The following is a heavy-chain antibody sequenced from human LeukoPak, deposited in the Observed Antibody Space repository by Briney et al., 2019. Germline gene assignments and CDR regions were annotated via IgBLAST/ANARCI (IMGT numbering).Heavy chain of an antibody. CDR2: MNPNSGNT. J-gene: IGHJ4*02. CDR1: GYTFTSYD. Sequence: ASVKVSCKASGYTFTSYDINWVRQATGQGLEWMGWMNPNSGNTGYAQKFQGRVTITRDTSASTAYMELSSLRSEDTAVYFCARDLIVPAASDYWGQGTLVTVSS. D-gene: IGHD2-2*01. CDR3: ARDLIVPAASDY. V-gene: IGHV1-8*01.